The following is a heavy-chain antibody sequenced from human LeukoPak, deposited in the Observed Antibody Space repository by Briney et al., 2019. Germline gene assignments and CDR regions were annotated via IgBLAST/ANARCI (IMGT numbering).Heavy chain of an antibody. J-gene: IGHJ4*02. CDR1: GFTFSSYW. CDR3: ARSYDSSGYYYGELDY. D-gene: IGHD3-22*01. V-gene: IGHV3-7*01. CDR2: IKQDGSEK. Sequence: PGGSLRLSCAASGFTFSSYWMSWVRQAPGKGLEWVANIKQDGSEKYYVDSVKGRFTISRDNAKNSLYLQMNSLRAEDTAVYYCARSYDSSGYYYGELDYWGQGTLVTVSS.